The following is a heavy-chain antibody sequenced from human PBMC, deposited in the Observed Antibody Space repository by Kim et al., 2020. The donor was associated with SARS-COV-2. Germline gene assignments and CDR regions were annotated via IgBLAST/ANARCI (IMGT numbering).Heavy chain of an antibody. V-gene: IGHV4-31*03. CDR1: GGSISSGGYY. CDR3: ARVAPNIYGSGSWFDP. D-gene: IGHD3-10*01. Sequence: SETLSLTCTVSGGSISSGGYYWSWIRQHPGKGLEWIGYIYYSGSTYYNPSLKSRVTISVDTSKNQFSLKLSSVTAADTAVYYCARVAPNIYGSGSWFDPWGQGTLVTVSS. J-gene: IGHJ5*02. CDR2: IYYSGST.